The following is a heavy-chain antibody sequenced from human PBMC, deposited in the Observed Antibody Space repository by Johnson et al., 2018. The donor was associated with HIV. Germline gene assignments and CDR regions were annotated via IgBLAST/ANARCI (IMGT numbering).Heavy chain of an antibody. CDR2: ISYDGSNK. CDR1: GFIFSSYA. V-gene: IGHV3-30*04. D-gene: IGHD3/OR15-3a*01. CDR3: AKDLGETKDDEWATDDYDLSIAYPVQDPRAVVGAFDI. Sequence: QVQLVESGGGVVQPGRSLRLSCAASGFIFSSYAMHWVRQAPGKGLEWVAGISYDGSNKYYADSVKGRFTISRDNSKNTLYLQMNSLRTEDQAVYYCAKDLGETKDDEWATDDYDLSIAYPVQDPRAVVGAFDIWGLGTMVTVSS. J-gene: IGHJ3*02.